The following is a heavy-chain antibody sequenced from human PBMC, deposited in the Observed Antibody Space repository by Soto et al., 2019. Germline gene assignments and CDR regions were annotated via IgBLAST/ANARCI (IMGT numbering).Heavy chain of an antibody. D-gene: IGHD2-2*01. CDR3: ARAASNYCSSPSCSGPWFDP. CDR2: INPNSGGT. CDR1: GYTFTGYY. V-gene: IGHV1-2*04. J-gene: IGHJ5*02. Sequence: ASVKVSCKASGYTFTGYYMHWVRQAPGQGLEWMGWINPNSGGTNYAQKFQGWVTMTRDTSISTAYMELSRLRSDDTAVYYCARAASNYCSSPSCSGPWFDPWGQGTLVTVSS.